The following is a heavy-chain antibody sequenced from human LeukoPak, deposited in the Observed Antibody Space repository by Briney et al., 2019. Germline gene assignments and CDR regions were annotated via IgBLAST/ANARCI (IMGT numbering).Heavy chain of an antibody. CDR1: EFSVGSNY. Sequence: GGSLRLSCAASEFSVGSNYMTWVRQAPGKGLEWVSLIYSGGSTYYADSVKGRFTISRDNAKNSPYLQMNSLRAEDTAVYYCARLGNGYDTDYWGQGTLVTVSS. CDR2: IYSGGST. J-gene: IGHJ4*02. D-gene: IGHD5-12*01. V-gene: IGHV3-66*01. CDR3: ARLGNGYDTDY.